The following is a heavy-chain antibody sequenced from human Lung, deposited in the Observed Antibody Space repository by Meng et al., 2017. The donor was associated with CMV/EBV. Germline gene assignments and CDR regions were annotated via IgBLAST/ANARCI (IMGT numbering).Heavy chain of an antibody. CDR1: GFTLSNYA. J-gene: IGHJ4*02. CDR3: AKDPMLSYFDY. CDR2: IYSGDSST. Sequence: GGSXRLXCAASGFTLSNYAMSWVRQAPGKGLEWVSVIYSGDSSTHYADSVKGRFTISRDNSKNTLYLQMNSLRAEDTAVYYCAKDPMLSYFDYWGQRTLVTVSS. D-gene: IGHD2-8*01. V-gene: IGHV3-23*03.